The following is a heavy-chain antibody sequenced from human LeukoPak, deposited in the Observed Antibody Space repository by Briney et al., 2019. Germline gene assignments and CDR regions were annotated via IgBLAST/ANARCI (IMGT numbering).Heavy chain of an antibody. V-gene: IGHV3-53*01. J-gene: IGHJ6*02. CDR2: IYSGGST. Sequence: PGGSLRLSCAASGFTVSSNYMSWVRQAPGKGLEWVSVIYSGGSTYYADSVKGRFTISRDNSKNTLYLQMNSLRAEDTAVYYCARGGGGESYYYYGMDVWGQGTTVTVSS. D-gene: IGHD3-16*01. CDR1: GFTVSSNY. CDR3: ARGGGGESYYYYGMDV.